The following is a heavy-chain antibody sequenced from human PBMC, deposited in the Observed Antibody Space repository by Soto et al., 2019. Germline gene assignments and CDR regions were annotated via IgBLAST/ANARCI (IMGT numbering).Heavy chain of an antibody. CDR3: ARDSITRVSSDVPGMDA. J-gene: IGHJ6*02. D-gene: IGHD3-16*01. CDR2: IGEGGFST. CDR1: GFTFSTYA. V-gene: IGHV3-23*01. Sequence: PGGSLRLSCAASGFTFSTYAMSWVRQAPGKGLEWVSVIGEGGFSTQYAASVKGRFTISRDNSKNMLYLQMNSLRSDDTAVYYCARDSITRVSSDVPGMDAWGQGTTVTVSS.